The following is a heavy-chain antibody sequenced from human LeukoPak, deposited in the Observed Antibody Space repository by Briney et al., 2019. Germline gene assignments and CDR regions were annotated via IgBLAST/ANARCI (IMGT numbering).Heavy chain of an antibody. CDR1: GYTFTGNY. J-gene: IGHJ4*02. CDR3: ASRPDQHLLYYFDY. D-gene: IGHD2-15*01. Sequence: ASVKVSCKASGYTFTGNYMQWVRQAPGQGLEWMGWINPNSGGTKYAQKFQGRVTMTSDASISTAYMELSSLRSDDTAVYYCASRPDQHLLYYFDYWGQGALVTVSS. CDR2: INPNSGGT. V-gene: IGHV1-2*02.